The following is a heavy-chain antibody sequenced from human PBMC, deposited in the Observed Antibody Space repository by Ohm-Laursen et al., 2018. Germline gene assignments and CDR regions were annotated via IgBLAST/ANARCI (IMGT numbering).Heavy chain of an antibody. CDR2: IYTSGST. CDR3: ARVSSTLYPSDY. Sequence: TLSLTCTVSGGSISSYYWSWIRQPAGKGLEWIGRIYTSGSTNYNPSLKSRVTMSVDTSKNQFSLKLSSVTAEDTALYYCARVSSTLYPSDYWGQGTLVTVSS. D-gene: IGHD6-13*01. CDR1: GGSISSYY. J-gene: IGHJ4*02. V-gene: IGHV4-4*07.